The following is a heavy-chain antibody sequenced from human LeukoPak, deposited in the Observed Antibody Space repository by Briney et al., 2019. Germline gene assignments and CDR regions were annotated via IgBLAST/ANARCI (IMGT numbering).Heavy chain of an antibody. J-gene: IGHJ6*03. CDR3: ARTTEAHSWRTRYYDYYMDV. D-gene: IGHD6-13*01. CDR1: GGSISSYY. V-gene: IGHV4-59*01. CDR2: IYYSGST. Sequence: SETLSLTCTVAGGSISSYYWSWIRQPPGKGLEWVGYIYYSGSTNYNPSLKSRVTISVDTSKHQFSLKLSSVTAADTAVYYCARTTEAHSWRTRYYDYYMDVWGKGPTVTVSS.